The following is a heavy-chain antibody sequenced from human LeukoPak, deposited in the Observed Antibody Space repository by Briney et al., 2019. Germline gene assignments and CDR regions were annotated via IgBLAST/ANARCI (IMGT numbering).Heavy chain of an antibody. CDR3: ASSSIAPYYFDY. D-gene: IGHD6-6*01. V-gene: IGHV1-69*13. J-gene: IGHJ4*02. Sequence: ASVKVSCKASGGTFSSYAISWVRQAPGQGLEWMGGIIPIFGTAIYAQKFQGRVTITADESTSTAYMELSSLRSEDTAVYYCASSSIAPYYFDYWGQGTLVTVSS. CDR2: IIPIFGTA. CDR1: GGTFSSYA.